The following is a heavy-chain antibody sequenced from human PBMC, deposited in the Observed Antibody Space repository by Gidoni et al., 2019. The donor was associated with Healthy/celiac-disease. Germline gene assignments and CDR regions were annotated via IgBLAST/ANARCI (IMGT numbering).Heavy chain of an antibody. J-gene: IGHJ3*02. CDR3: ARAPYYYDSSGAFDI. D-gene: IGHD3-22*01. CDR1: GFTFRSYS. Sequence: EVQLVESGGGLVQPGGSLRLSCAAYGFTFRSYSRNWVRQAPGKGLEWVSYISSSSSTIYYADSVKGRFTISRDNAKNSLYLQMNSLRDEDTAVYYCARAPYYYDSSGAFDIWGQGTMVTVSS. CDR2: ISSSSSTI. V-gene: IGHV3-48*02.